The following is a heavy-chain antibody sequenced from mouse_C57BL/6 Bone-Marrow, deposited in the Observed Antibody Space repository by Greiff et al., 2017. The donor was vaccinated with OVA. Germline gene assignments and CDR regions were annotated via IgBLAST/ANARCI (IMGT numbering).Heavy chain of an antibody. CDR3: TSVITPYYAMDY. D-gene: IGHD1-1*01. J-gene: IGHJ4*01. Sequence: EVQLQQSGAELVRPGASVKLSCTASGFNIKDYYMHWVKQRPEQGLEWIGRIDPEDGDTEYAPKFQGKATMTADTSSNTAYLHLSSLTSEDTAVYYCTSVITPYYAMDYWGQGTSVTVSS. CDR1: GFNIKDYY. V-gene: IGHV14-1*01. CDR2: IDPEDGDT.